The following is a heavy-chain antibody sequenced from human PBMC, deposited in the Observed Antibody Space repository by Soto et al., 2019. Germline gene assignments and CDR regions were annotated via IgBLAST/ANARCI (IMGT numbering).Heavy chain of an antibody. J-gene: IGHJ6*02. Sequence: ASVKVSCKASGYTFSDYGISWVRQAPRQRPEYMGWISTNNGNTKYAQNIQGRVTMTTDTYTSTGYMELRSLRPDDTAVYYCAIQRAGAYGMDVWGQGTTVTVSS. D-gene: IGHD3-10*01. V-gene: IGHV1-18*01. CDR3: AIQRAGAYGMDV. CDR2: ISTNNGNT. CDR1: GYTFSDYG.